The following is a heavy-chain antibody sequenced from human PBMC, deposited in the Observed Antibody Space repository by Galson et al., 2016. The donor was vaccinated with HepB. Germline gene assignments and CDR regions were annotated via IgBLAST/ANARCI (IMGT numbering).Heavy chain of an antibody. V-gene: IGHV3-33*08. CDR3: AREDPNVAVAALDY. D-gene: IGHD6-19*01. J-gene: IGHJ4*02. Sequence: LRLSCAASGFTFSSYEMHWVRQAPGKGLEWVAGIWYDGSNKYYADSVKGRFTISRDNSKNTLYLQMNSLRAEDTAVYYCAREDPNVAVAALDYWGQGTLVTVSS. CDR1: GFTFSSYE. CDR2: IWYDGSNK.